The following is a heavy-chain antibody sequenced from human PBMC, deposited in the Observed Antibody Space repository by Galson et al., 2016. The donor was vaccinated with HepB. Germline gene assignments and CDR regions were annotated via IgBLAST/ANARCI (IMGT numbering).Heavy chain of an antibody. Sequence: SETLSLTCVVSGGSLSTNYYWGWIRQPPGRGLEWIGSFYSIDNTYYNPSLTSRVTISADTSKNQLTLRLKSVTTAETGVYYCATGLVVAGKYYYYYMDVWGKGTTVTVSS. CDR3: ATGLVVAGKYYYYYMDV. J-gene: IGHJ6*03. CDR1: GGSLSTNYY. CDR2: FYSIDNT. V-gene: IGHV4-39*01. D-gene: IGHD6-19*01.